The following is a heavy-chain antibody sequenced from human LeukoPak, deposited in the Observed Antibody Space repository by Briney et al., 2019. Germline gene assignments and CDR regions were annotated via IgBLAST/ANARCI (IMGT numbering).Heavy chain of an antibody. CDR1: EFTFSSHA. D-gene: IGHD3-9*01. J-gene: IGHJ3*02. V-gene: IGHV3-23*01. CDR2: ISGSYST. CDR3: ARGMRYFDWLSTNAFDI. Sequence: GGSLRLSCAASEFTFSSHAMSWVRQAPGKGLEWVSSISGSYSTFYGDSVKGRFTISRDNSKNTLYLQMNSLRAEDTAVYYCARGMRYFDWLSTNAFDIWGQGTMVTVSS.